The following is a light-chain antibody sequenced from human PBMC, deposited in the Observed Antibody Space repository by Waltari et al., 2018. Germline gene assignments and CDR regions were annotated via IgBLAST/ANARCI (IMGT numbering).Light chain of an antibody. V-gene: IGLV3-25*03. CDR3: QSADGSGTYVV. J-gene: IGLJ2*01. CDR1: ALPRQY. Sequence: SYELTQPPSVSVSPGQTARITCSGDALPRQYAYWYQQRPGQAPMLMIYQDTQRPSEIPERVSGSRSGTTITLTISEVQAEDEADYYCQSADGSGTYVVFGGGTKLTVL. CDR2: QDT.